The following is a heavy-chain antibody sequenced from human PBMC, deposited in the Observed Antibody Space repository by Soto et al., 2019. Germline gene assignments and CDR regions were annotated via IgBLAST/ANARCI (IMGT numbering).Heavy chain of an antibody. V-gene: IGHV4-39*01. CDR2: IYYSGIT. Sequence: QLQLQESGPGLVKPSETLSLTSTVSGDSISTSSYYWGWVRQSPGKGLEWIGSIYYSGITYYNPSLRSRVTIYADRPKNQFSLKVGSVTAADTAVYYCARQGGDNYGDFDYWGQGTLVTVSS. CDR3: ARQGGDNYGDFDY. CDR1: GDSISTSSYY. D-gene: IGHD5-18*01. J-gene: IGHJ4*02.